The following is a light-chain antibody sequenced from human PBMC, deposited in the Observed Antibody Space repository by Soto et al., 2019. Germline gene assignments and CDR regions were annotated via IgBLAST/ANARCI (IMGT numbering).Light chain of an antibody. CDR3: QQLYAAPVT. V-gene: IGKV1-39*01. CDR2: AAS. Sequence: DIQMTQSPPSLSASVGARVTITCRASQSIFRSLHWYQQKPGKAPKLLIYAASNLQSGVPSRFSGSETGTDFILTISSLQPEDFATYYWQQLYAAPVTFGQGTKVEIK. CDR1: QSIFRS. J-gene: IGKJ1*01.